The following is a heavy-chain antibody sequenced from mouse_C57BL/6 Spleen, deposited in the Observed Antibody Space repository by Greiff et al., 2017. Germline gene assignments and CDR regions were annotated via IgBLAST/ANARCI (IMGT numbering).Heavy chain of an antibody. CDR1: GFTFSSYA. CDR2: ISDGGSYT. D-gene: IGHD1-1*01. CDR3: ARAGDYGSSYGWYFDV. Sequence: EVMLVESGGGLVKPGGSLKLSCAASGFTFSSYAMSWVRQTPEKRLEWVATISDGGSYTYYPDNVKGRFTISRDNAKNNLYLQMSHLKSEDTAMYYCARAGDYGSSYGWYFDVWGTGTTVTVSS. J-gene: IGHJ1*03. V-gene: IGHV5-4*03.